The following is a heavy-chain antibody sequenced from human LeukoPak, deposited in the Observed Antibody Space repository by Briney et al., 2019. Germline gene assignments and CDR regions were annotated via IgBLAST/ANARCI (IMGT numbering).Heavy chain of an antibody. Sequence: PSETLSLTCTVSGGSISSGSYYWSWIRQPAGKGLEWIGRIYTSGSTNYNPSLKSRLTMSIDSSKNQFSLKLTSVTAADTAVYYCARDRELGAFDIWGQGTMVTVSS. CDR3: ARDRELGAFDI. CDR1: GGSISSGSYY. CDR2: IYTSGST. D-gene: IGHD1-26*01. J-gene: IGHJ3*02. V-gene: IGHV4-61*02.